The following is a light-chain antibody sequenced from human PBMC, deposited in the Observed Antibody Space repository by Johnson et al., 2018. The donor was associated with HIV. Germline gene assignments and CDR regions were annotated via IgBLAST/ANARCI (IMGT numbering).Light chain of an antibody. V-gene: IGLV1-51*01. CDR2: DNN. J-gene: IGLJ1*01. CDR3: GIRDSSLSASV. CDR1: SSNIGNNY. Sequence: QSVLTQPPSVSAAPGQKVTISCSGSSSNIGNNYVSWYQQFPGTAPKLVIYDNNKRPSGIPDRFSGSKSGTSATLGITGLQTGDEADDCCGIRDSSLSASVFGTGTKVTV.